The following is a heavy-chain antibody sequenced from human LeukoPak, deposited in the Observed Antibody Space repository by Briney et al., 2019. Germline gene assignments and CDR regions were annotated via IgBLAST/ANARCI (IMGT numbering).Heavy chain of an antibody. J-gene: IGHJ5*02. D-gene: IGHD6-13*01. CDR1: GGSISSYY. Sequence: SETLSLTCTVSGGSISSYYWSWIRQPPGKGLEWIGYIYYSGSTNYNPSLKSRVTISVDTSKNQFSLKLSSVTAADTAVYYCARAPFIAAAGTENWFDPWGQGTLVTVSS. CDR2: IYYSGST. CDR3: ARAPFIAAAGTENWFDP. V-gene: IGHV4-59*01.